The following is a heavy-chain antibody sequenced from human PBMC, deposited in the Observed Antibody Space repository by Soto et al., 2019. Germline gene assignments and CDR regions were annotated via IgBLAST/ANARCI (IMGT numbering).Heavy chain of an antibody. J-gene: IGHJ4*02. CDR2: IYSGGST. Sequence: EVQLEESGGGLVQPGGSLRLSCAASGFTVSSNYMSWVRQAPGKGLEWVSVIYSGGSTYYTDSVKGRFTISRDNSKNTLDLQMNSLRAEDTSVYYCARERLKVTGGGDFDYWGQGTLVTVSS. D-gene: IGHD2-21*02. CDR1: GFTVSSNY. CDR3: ARERLKVTGGGDFDY. V-gene: IGHV3-66*01.